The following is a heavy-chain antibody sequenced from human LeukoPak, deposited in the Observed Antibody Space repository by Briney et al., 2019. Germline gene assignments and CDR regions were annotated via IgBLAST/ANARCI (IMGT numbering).Heavy chain of an antibody. V-gene: IGHV1-46*01. Sequence: ASVKVSCKASGYTFTSYYMHWVRQAPGQGLEWMGIINPSGGSTSYAQKFQGRATMTRDTSTSTVYMELSSLRSEDTAVYYCARVSSGWYYFDYWGQGTLVTVSS. D-gene: IGHD6-19*01. CDR1: GYTFTSYY. CDR2: INPSGGST. CDR3: ARVSSGWYYFDY. J-gene: IGHJ4*02.